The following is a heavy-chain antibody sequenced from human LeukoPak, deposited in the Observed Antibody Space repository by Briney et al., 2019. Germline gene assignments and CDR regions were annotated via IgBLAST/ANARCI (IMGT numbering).Heavy chain of an antibody. V-gene: IGHV3-23*01. CDR3: AKMTAMGFSDY. CDR2: ISGSRGST. D-gene: IGHD2-21*02. Sequence: GGSLRLSCAASGFTFSNYAMSWVRQAAGKGLEWVSAISGSRGSTYYADSVKGRFTISRDNSKNTLYLQMNSLRAEDTAVYYCAKMTAMGFSDYWGQGTLVTVSS. J-gene: IGHJ4*02. CDR1: GFTFSNYA.